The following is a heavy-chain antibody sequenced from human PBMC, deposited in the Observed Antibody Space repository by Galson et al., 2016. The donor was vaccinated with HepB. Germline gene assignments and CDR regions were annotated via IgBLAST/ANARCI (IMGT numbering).Heavy chain of an antibody. V-gene: IGHV1-46*01. CDR3: ARGCSGGTECGFDP. J-gene: IGHJ5*02. CDR1: EYTFTRYY. D-gene: IGHD2-15*01. CDR2: INPNGAGT. Sequence: SVKVSCKASEYTFTRYYIHWVRQAPGQGLEWMGIINPNGAGTRYAQKFQGRVTMTRDTSTSTVYMELSSLRSEDTAVYYCARGCSGGTECGFDPWGQGTLVTVSS.